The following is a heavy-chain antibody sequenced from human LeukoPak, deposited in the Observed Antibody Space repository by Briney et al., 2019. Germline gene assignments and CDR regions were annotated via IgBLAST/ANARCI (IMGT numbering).Heavy chain of an antibody. J-gene: IGHJ4*02. V-gene: IGHV4-59*01. CDR2: IYYSGST. D-gene: IGHD3-10*01. CDR3: AGAPYGSGSYSFFDY. Sequence: SGTLSLTCTVSGGSISSYYWSWIRQPPGKGLEWIGYIYYSGSTNYNPSLKSRVTISVDTSKNQFSLKLSSVTAADTAVYYCAGAPYGSGSYSFFDYWGQGTLVTVSS. CDR1: GGSISSYY.